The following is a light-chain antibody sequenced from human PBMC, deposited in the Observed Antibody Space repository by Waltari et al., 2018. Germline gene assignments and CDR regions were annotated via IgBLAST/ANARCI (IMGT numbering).Light chain of an antibody. CDR1: SGHSTYT. V-gene: IGLV4-69*01. CDR3: QTWGTGTVV. CDR2: VNSDGTH. J-gene: IGLJ2*01. Sequence: QLVLTQSPSASASLGASVKLTCTLSSGHSTYTFAWHQQQPEKGPRYLMRVNSDGTHSKGDGIPDRFSGSTSGGERHLTISSLQSEDEADYYCQTWGTGTVVFGGGTKLTVL.